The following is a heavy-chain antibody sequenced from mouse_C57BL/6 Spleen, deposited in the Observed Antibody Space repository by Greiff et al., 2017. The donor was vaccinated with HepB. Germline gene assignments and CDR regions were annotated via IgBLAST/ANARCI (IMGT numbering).Heavy chain of an antibody. Sequence: VQGVESGAELVKPGASVKLSCKASGYTFTEYTIHWVKQRSGQGLEWIGWFYPGSGSIKYNEKFKDKATLTADKSSSTVYMELSRLTSEDSAVYFCARHEEDSYAMDYWGQGTSVTVSS. CDR3: ARHEEDSYAMDY. J-gene: IGHJ4*01. V-gene: IGHV1-62-2*01. CDR1: GYTFTEYT. CDR2: FYPGSGSI.